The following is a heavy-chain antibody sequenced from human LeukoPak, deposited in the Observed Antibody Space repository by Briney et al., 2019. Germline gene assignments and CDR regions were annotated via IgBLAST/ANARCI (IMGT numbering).Heavy chain of an antibody. CDR3: AKDSSTWGNLAGHFDP. Sequence: LETLSLTRTVSGGSIVRQYWNWIGQPAGRGLECIGRFYATGTTNTSPSLKSRVTMSVDTSKNQFSLKLSSVTAADTAVYYCAKDSSTWGNLAGHFDPWGQGTLVTVSS. V-gene: IGHV4-4*07. CDR1: GGSIVRQY. CDR2: FYATGTT. D-gene: IGHD6-13*01. J-gene: IGHJ5*02.